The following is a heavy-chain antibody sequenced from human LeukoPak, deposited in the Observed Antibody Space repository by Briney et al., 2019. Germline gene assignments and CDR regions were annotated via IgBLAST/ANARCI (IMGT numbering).Heavy chain of an antibody. CDR2: INPKSGGT. J-gene: IGHJ4*02. V-gene: IGHV1-2*02. CDR1: GYTFTSYG. Sequence: GASVKVSCKASGYTFTSYGISWVRQAPGQGLEWMGWINPKSGGTNYAQKFQGRVTMTRDTSISTAYMELSRLRSDDTAVYYCAREGDGYNFDYWGQGTLVTVSS. D-gene: IGHD5-24*01. CDR3: AREGDGYNFDY.